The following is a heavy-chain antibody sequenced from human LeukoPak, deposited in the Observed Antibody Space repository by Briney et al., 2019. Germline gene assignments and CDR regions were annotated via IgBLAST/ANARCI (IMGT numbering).Heavy chain of an antibody. D-gene: IGHD4-11*01. Sequence: SETLSLTCAVSGYSISSGYYWGWIRQPPGKGLEWIGSISPSGNTYYNPSLKSRNSISVDTSKNQFSLKLSSVTAADTAFYYCARRAYSDLYFDYWGQGTLVTVSS. V-gene: IGHV4-38-2*01. J-gene: IGHJ4*02. CDR2: ISPSGNT. CDR1: GYSISSGYY. CDR3: ARRAYSDLYFDY.